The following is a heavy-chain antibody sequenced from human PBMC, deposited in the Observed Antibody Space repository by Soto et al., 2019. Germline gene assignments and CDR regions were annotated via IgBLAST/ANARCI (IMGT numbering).Heavy chain of an antibody. J-gene: IGHJ6*04. CDR1: GYTFTSYA. CDR2: INAGNGNT. D-gene: IGHD6-19*01. V-gene: IGHV1-3*01. Sequence: ASVKVSCKASGYTFTSYAMHWVRQAPGQRLEWMGWINAGNGNTKYSQKFQGRVTITRDTSASTAYMELSSLRSEDTAVYYCARGSISIAVASTWIYYYYVMDVWGKGTTVTVAS. CDR3: ARGSISIAVASTWIYYYYVMDV.